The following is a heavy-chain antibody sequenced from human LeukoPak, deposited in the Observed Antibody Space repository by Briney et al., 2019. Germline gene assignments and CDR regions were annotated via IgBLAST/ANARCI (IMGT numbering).Heavy chain of an antibody. CDR2: IHSDEIRT. Sequence: GGSLRFSCAASGFTFSSYWMHWVRQAPGRGLVWVSRIHSDEIRTNYADSVTGRFTISRDNAKNTVYLQMNSLRNEDTAVYYCARGIYGDPVAFDYWGQGTLVTGSS. V-gene: IGHV3-74*01. J-gene: IGHJ4*02. D-gene: IGHD4/OR15-4a*01. CDR3: ARGIYGDPVAFDY. CDR1: GFTFSSYW.